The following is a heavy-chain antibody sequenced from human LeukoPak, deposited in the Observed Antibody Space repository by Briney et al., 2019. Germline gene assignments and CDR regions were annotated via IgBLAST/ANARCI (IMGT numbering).Heavy chain of an antibody. V-gene: IGHV3-48*03. CDR1: GFTFSSYE. CDR2: ISSSGSTI. J-gene: IGHJ5*02. CDR3: ARERDYYDSSGINWFDP. D-gene: IGHD3-22*01. Sequence: GGSLRLSCAASGFTFSSYEMNWVRQAPGKGLEWVSYISSSGSTIYYADSVKGRFTISRDNAKNSLYLQMNSLRAEDTAVYYCARERDYYDSSGINWFDPWGQGTLVTVSS.